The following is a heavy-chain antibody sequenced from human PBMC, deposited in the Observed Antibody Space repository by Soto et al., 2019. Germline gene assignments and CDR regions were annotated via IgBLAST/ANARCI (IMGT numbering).Heavy chain of an antibody. CDR2: ISGSGGST. V-gene: IGHV3-23*01. CDR1: GFTFSSYA. CDR3: ARDLVYYDGGFRY. Sequence: EVQLLESGGGLVQPVGSLRLSCAASGFTFSSYAMSWVRQAPGKGLEWVSAISGSGGSTYYADSVKGRFTISRDNAKNSLYLQMNSLRDEDTAVYYCARDLVYYDGGFRYWGQGTLVTVSS. J-gene: IGHJ4*02. D-gene: IGHD3-22*01.